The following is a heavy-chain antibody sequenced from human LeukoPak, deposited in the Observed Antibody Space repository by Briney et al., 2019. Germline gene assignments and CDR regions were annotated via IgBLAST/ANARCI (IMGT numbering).Heavy chain of an antibody. D-gene: IGHD6-6*01. CDR1: RYTFTKYY. CDR2: INPSGGST. Sequence: GASLRVSCKASRYTFTKYYMHWVRQAPGQGLGWMGIINPSGGSTSYAQKFQGRVTMTRDTSTSRVYMEVSSLRSEDTAVYYCARDSNSGAFDIWGQGTMVTVSS. J-gene: IGHJ3*02. CDR3: ARDSNSGAFDI. V-gene: IGHV1-46*01.